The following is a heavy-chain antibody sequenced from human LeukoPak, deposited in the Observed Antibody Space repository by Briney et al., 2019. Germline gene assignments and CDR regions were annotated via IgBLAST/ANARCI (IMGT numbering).Heavy chain of an antibody. J-gene: IGHJ6*03. CDR1: GGSISSGGYY. D-gene: IGHD1-26*01. Sequence: PSETLSLTCTVSGGSISSGGYYWSWIRQPPGKGLEWIGYIYHSGSTYYNPSLKSRVTISVDRSKNQFSLKLSSVTAADTAVYYCARDAFSGGYQDDYYYYYMDVWGKGTTVTVSS. CDR3: ARDAFSGGYQDDYYYYYMDV. V-gene: IGHV4-30-2*01. CDR2: IYHSGST.